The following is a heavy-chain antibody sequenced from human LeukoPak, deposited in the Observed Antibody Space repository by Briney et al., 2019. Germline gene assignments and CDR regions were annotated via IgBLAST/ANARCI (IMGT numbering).Heavy chain of an antibody. CDR2: IYYIGST. CDR3: ASNPLRYFDWLFSDNYYYYGMDV. D-gene: IGHD3-9*01. V-gene: IGHV4-39*01. CDR1: AGFISSSSYY. Sequence: SETLSLTCTVSAGFISSSSYYWGWIRQPPGKGLEGIGSIYYIGSTYYHPSLKTRVTISVATSKKQFSLKLSSVTAADTAVYYWASNPLRYFDWLFSDNYYYYGMDVWGQGTTVTVSS. J-gene: IGHJ6*02.